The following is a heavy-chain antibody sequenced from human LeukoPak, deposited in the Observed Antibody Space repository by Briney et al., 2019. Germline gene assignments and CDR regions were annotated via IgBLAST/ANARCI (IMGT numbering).Heavy chain of an antibody. CDR3: ARGRGYDPVVFYFDF. D-gene: IGHD5-12*01. J-gene: IGHJ4*02. CDR2: IYYSGST. CDR1: GGSISSSSYY. V-gene: IGHV4-39*07. Sequence: PSETLSLTCTVSGGSISSSSYYWGWIRQPPGKGLEWIGSIYYSGSTYYNTSLKSRVTISADTSRNEFSLSLNSVTAADTAVYYCARGRGYDPVVFYFDFWVQGTLVTVSS.